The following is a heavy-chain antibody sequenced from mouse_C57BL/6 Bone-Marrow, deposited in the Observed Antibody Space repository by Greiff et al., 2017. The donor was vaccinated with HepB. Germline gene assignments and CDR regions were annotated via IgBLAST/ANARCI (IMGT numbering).Heavy chain of an antibody. D-gene: IGHD1-1*01. CDR1: GFSLTSYA. J-gene: IGHJ1*03. CDR2: IWTGGGA. V-gene: IGHV2-9-1*01. CDR3: ARKTTVVARNWYFDV. Sequence: QVQLQQSGPGLVAPSQSLSITCTVSGFSLTSYAISWVRQPPGKGLEWLGVIWTGGGANYNSALKSRLSSSKDNSKSQVFLKRNSLQTDDTARYYCARKTTVVARNWYFDVWGTGTTVTVSS.